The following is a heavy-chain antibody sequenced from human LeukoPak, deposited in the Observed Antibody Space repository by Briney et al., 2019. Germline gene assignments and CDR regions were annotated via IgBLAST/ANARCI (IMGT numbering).Heavy chain of an antibody. Sequence: ASVKVSCKASGYTFIGYSISWVRQAPGHGLEWMGWITPYNGNTNYVQNFQGRVTMTTDTSTSTAYMELRSLRSDDTAVYYCAREYGGNPGLSGYWGQGTLVTVSS. CDR1: GYTFIGYS. V-gene: IGHV1-18*01. J-gene: IGHJ4*02. CDR2: ITPYNGNT. CDR3: AREYGGNPGLSGY. D-gene: IGHD4-23*01.